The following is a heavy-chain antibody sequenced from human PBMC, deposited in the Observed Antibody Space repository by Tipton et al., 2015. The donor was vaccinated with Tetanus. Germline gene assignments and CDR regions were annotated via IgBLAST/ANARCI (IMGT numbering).Heavy chain of an antibody. D-gene: IGHD6-6*01. CDR3: ARSSIAGRWFDP. CDR1: GYTFTSYY. CDR2: INPSGGST. J-gene: IGHJ5*02. V-gene: IGHV1-46*01. Sequence: QSGAEVKKPGASVKVSCKVSGYTFTSYYMHWVRQAPGQGLEWMGIINPSGGSTSYAQKFQGRVTMTRDTSTSTVYMELSSLRSEDTAVYYCARSSIAGRWFDPWGQGTLVTVSS.